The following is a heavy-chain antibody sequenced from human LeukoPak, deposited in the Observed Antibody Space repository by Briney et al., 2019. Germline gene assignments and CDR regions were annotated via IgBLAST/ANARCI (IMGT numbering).Heavy chain of an antibody. Sequence: PGRSLRLSCAASGFTFSSYGMHWVRQAPGKGLEWVAVIWYDGSNKYYADSVKGRFTISRDNSKNTLYLQMNSLRAEDTAVYYCARALSHTMVSPDYWGQGTLVTVSS. CDR2: IWYDGSNK. CDR1: GFTFSSYG. CDR3: ARALSHTMVSPDY. D-gene: IGHD3-10*01. J-gene: IGHJ4*02. V-gene: IGHV3-33*01.